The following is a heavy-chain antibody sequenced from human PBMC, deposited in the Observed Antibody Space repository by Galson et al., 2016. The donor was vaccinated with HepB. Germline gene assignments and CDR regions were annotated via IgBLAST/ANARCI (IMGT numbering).Heavy chain of an antibody. D-gene: IGHD3-3*01. CDR3: ARGSPRRYGFWRWGTFDI. CDR1: GFTFSSYD. Sequence: SLRLSCAASGFTFSSYDMHWARQAPGKGLEWVAVIWYDGSNKYYADSVKGRFTISRDNSKNTLYLQMNSLRAEDTAVYYCARGSPRRYGFWRWGTFDIWGQGTVVTVSS. V-gene: IGHV3-33*01. J-gene: IGHJ3*02. CDR2: IWYDGSNK.